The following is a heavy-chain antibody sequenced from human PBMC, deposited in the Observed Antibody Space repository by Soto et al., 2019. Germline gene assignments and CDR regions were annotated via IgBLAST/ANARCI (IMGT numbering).Heavy chain of an antibody. V-gene: IGHV4-4*02. Sequence: QVQLQESGPGLVKPSGTLSLTCAVSGGSISSSNWWSWVRQPPGKGLEWIGEIYHSGSTNYNPSLKSRGNISVEKAKNHFSLKLSSVTAADTVVYYCARDKGVWFGAHWGQGILVTFSS. D-gene: IGHD3-10*01. J-gene: IGHJ4*02. CDR1: GGSISSSNW. CDR3: ARDKGVWFGAH. CDR2: IYHSGST.